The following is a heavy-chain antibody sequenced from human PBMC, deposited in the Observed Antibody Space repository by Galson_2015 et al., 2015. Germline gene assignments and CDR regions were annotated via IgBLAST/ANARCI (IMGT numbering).Heavy chain of an antibody. CDR2: IWYDGSKT. J-gene: IGHJ4*02. CDR3: ARDLSYSSSFDY. CDR1: GFTFSHYG. Sequence: SLRLSCAASGFTFSHYGMHWVRQAPGKGLEWVAVIWYDGSKTYYADSVKGRFTISRDNSRNTLYLQMNSLRVEDTSVYYCARDLSYSSSFDYWGQGTLVTVAS. V-gene: IGHV3-33*01. D-gene: IGHD6-6*01.